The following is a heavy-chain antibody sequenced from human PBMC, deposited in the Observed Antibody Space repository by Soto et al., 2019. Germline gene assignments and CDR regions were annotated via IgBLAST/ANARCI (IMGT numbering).Heavy chain of an antibody. J-gene: IGHJ3*02. CDR3: ARTKGYYDSSGYFSGAPRRRAFDI. CDR1: GSSIRSSTFY. D-gene: IGHD3-22*01. V-gene: IGHV4-39*01. CDR2: IYYDGGT. Sequence: PSETLSLTFTVSGSSIRSSTFYWGWIRQPPGKGLESIANIYYDGGTYYNPSLKSRVTISVDTSKNQFSLKLSSVTAADTAVYYCARTKGYYDSSGYFSGAPRRRAFDIWGQGTMVT.